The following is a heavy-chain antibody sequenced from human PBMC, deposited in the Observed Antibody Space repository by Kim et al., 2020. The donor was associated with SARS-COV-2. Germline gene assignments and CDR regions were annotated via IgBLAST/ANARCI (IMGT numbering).Heavy chain of an antibody. CDR2: ISSNGGST. CDR3: VKGEAVADYYYYGMDV. CDR1: GFTFSSYA. Sequence: GGSLRLSCSASGFTFSSYAMHWVRQAPGKGLESVSAISSNGGSTYYADSVKGRFTISRDNSKNTLYLQMSSLRAEDTAVYYCVKGEAVADYYYYGMDVWGQGTTVTVSS. V-gene: IGHV3-64D*09. J-gene: IGHJ6*02. D-gene: IGHD6-19*01.